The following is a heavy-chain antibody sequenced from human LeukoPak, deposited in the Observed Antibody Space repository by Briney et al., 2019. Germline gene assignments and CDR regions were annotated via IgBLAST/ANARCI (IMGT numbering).Heavy chain of an antibody. D-gene: IGHD1-1*01. CDR2: MHPGDSDT. J-gene: IGHJ4*02. V-gene: IGHV5-51*01. CDR1: GYSFTSYW. CDR3: HLSRWNYFDY. Sequence: ESLKISCKGSGYSFTSYWIGWVRQMPGKGLEWMGIMHPGDSDTRYSPSFQGQVTISIDKSISTAYLQWSRLEASDTAVYYCHLSRWNYFDYWGQGTLVTVSS.